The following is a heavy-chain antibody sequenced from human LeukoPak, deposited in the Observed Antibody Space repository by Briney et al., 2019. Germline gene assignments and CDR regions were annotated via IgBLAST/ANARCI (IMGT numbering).Heavy chain of an antibody. CDR1: DDSITIYY. J-gene: IGHJ6*03. CDR2: IDHTGIT. CDR3: ARTYCSSTSCYAGGYYMDV. Sequence: SETLSLTCTVSDDSITIYYWSWIRQPPGKGLEWIGYIDHTGITNYNPSLNSRVTISRDTSKNHFSLKLSSVTAADTAVYYCARTYCSSTSCYAGGYYMDVWGKGTTVTIS. D-gene: IGHD2-2*01. V-gene: IGHV4-59*01.